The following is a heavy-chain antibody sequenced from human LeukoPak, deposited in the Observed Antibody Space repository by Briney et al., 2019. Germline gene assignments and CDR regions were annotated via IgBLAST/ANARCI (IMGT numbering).Heavy chain of an antibody. D-gene: IGHD1-1*01. Sequence: GGSLRLSCAASGFTFSNYWMHWVRQAPGKGLVWVSRIHSDGSSTTSADSVKGRFTISRDNAENTLYLQMNCLRAEDTAVYFCARGNAHAFDIWGQETMVTVSP. V-gene: IGHV3-74*01. CDR2: IHSDGSST. CDR3: ARGNAHAFDI. J-gene: IGHJ3*02. CDR1: GFTFSNYW.